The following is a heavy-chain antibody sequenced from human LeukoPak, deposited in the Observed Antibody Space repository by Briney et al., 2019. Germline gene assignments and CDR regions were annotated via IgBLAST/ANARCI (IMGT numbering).Heavy chain of an antibody. CDR2: IYYSGST. J-gene: IGHJ4*02. D-gene: IGHD2-15*01. CDR1: GGSISSYY. V-gene: IGHV4-59*01. CDR3: ARAGGYCGRISCPYYFDY. Sequence: SETLSLTCTVSGGSISSYYWSWIRQPPGKGLEWIGYIYYSGSTNYNPSLKSRVTISVDTSKNQFSLKLSSVTAADTAVYYCARAGGYCGRISCPYYFDYWGQGSLVAVSS.